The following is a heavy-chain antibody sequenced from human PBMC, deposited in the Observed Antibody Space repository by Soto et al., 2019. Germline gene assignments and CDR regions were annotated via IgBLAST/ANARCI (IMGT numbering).Heavy chain of an antibody. CDR3: ARESEDLTSNFDY. J-gene: IGHJ4*02. CDR1: GFTFTRYS. V-gene: IGHV3-21*01. Sequence: GGSLRLSCAASGFTFTRYSMNWVRQAPGKGLEWVSSISSTTNYIYYADSMKGRFTVSRDNAKNSVYLETNSLSAEDTALYYCARESEDLTSNFDYWGQGTLVTVSS. CDR2: ISSTTNYI.